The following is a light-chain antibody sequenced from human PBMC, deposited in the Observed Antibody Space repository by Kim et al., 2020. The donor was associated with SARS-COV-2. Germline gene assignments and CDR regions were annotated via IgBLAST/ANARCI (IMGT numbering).Light chain of an antibody. CDR1: SVSIASNY. CDR2: EDN. V-gene: IGLV6-57*03. J-gene: IGLJ2*01. CDR3: QSYDSSNHVV. Sequence: KTVTIACTRSSVSIASNYVQWYQQRPGSAPTTVLYEDNQRPSRVPDRFSGSIDSSSNSASLTISGLKTEDEADYYCQSYDSSNHVVFGGGTQLTVL.